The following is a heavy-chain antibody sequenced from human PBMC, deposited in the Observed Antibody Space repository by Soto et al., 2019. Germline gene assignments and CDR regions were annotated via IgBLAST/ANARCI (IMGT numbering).Heavy chain of an antibody. CDR2: ISAYNGNT. D-gene: IGHD2-21*02. CDR3: ARVFGWYCGGDCGPDFDP. CDR1: GYTFTSYG. Sequence: QVQLVQSGAEVKKPGASVKVSCKASGYTFTSYGISWVRQAPGQGLEWMGWISAYNGNTNYAQKLQGRGTKTTGTSTSTAYMELRSLRSDDTAVYYCARVFGWYCGGDCGPDFDPWGQGTLVTVSS. J-gene: IGHJ5*02. V-gene: IGHV1-18*01.